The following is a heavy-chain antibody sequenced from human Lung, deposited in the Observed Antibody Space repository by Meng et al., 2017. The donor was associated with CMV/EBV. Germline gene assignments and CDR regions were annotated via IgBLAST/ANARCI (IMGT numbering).Heavy chain of an antibody. V-gene: IGHV1-8*02. Sequence: FISYENNWVRQANGQGLEWMGWMNPSSGNTGYAQKFQGRVSITRDTSISTFYMELSSLRSEDTAVYYCARGKRDFWSGFIPDWFDPWGQGTLVTVSS. CDR2: MNPSSGNT. CDR3: ARGKRDFWSGFIPDWFDP. CDR1: FISYE. J-gene: IGHJ5*02. D-gene: IGHD3-3*01.